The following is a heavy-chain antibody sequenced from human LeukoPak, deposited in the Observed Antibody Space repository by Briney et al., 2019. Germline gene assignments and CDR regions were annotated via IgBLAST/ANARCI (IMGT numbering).Heavy chain of an antibody. CDR1: GFTFSDYY. Sequence: GGSLRLSCAASGFTFSDYYMSWIRQAPGKGLEWVSYISSSGSTIYYADSVKGRFTISRDNSKNTLYLQTNSLRAEDTAVYYCAKDLRRSMIVVEYYFDYWGQGTLVTVSS. CDR3: AKDLRRSMIVVEYYFDY. D-gene: IGHD3-22*01. CDR2: ISSSGSTI. V-gene: IGHV3-11*01. J-gene: IGHJ4*02.